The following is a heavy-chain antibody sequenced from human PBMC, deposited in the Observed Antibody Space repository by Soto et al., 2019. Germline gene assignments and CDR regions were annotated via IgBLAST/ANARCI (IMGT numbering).Heavy chain of an antibody. CDR1: DDSMRSSSYY. Sequence: PSETLSLTCNVSDDSMRSSSYYWGWIRQPPGEGLEWIGSIHHSGTTYPVASLQSRVTMSADTSKNQISLRLSSVTTADTAMYYCARGIYDFWSGLYGLDVWGQGAPVTVSS. CDR3: ARGIYDFWSGLYGLDV. J-gene: IGHJ6*01. D-gene: IGHD3-3*01. V-gene: IGHV4-39*01. CDR2: IHHSGTT.